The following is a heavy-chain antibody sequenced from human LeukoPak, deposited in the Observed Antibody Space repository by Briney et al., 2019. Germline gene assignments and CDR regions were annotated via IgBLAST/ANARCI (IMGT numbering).Heavy chain of an antibody. V-gene: IGHV1-69*01. CDR1: GGTFSSYA. Sequence: GSSVKVSCKASGGTFSSYAISWVRQAPGQGLEWMGGIIPIFGTANYAQKFQGRVTITADESTSTAYMELSSLRSEDTAVYYCATPPRYGGNSGGLDYWGQGTLVTVSS. CDR2: IIPIFGTA. CDR3: ATPPRYGGNSGGLDY. D-gene: IGHD4-23*01. J-gene: IGHJ4*02.